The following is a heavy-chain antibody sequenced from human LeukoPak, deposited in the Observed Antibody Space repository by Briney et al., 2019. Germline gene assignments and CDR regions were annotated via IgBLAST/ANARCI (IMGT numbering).Heavy chain of an antibody. CDR1: GYTFTGYY. CDR2: INPISGGT. V-gene: IGHV1-2*06. Sequence: ASVKVSCKASGYTFTGYYMHWVRQAPGQGLEWMGRINPISGGTNYAQNLQGRVTMTTDTSTSTAYMELRSLRSDDTAVYYCARDRREDYWGQGTLVTVSS. J-gene: IGHJ4*02. CDR3: ARDRREDY.